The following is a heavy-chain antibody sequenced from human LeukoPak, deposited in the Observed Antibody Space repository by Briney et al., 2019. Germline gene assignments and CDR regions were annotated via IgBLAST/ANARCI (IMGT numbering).Heavy chain of an antibody. V-gene: IGHV1-46*01. CDR3: ARGVHVRVYDSNPQYGHH. CDR1: GYTFTSYY. CDR2: INPRTGST. D-gene: IGHD3-22*01. J-gene: IGHJ5*02. Sequence: ASVKVSCKASGYTFTSYYIFWVRQAPGQGLEWMGIINPRTGSTSYSQKFQGRVTMTRDMSTSTVYMEMSSLRSEDTALYYCARGVHVRVYDSNPQYGHHWGQEPLVTVSS.